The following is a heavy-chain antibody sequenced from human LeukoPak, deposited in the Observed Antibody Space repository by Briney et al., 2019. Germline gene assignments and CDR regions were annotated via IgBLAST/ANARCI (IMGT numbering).Heavy chain of an antibody. J-gene: IGHJ4*02. V-gene: IGHV3-7*01. CDR1: GFTFSSYW. CDR3: ARAGPYYYDSSGYTI. Sequence: GGSLRLSCAASGFTFSSYWMSWVRQAPGKGLEWVANIKQDGSEKYYVDTVKGRFTISRDNAKNSLYLQMNSLRAEDTAVYYCARAGPYYYDSSGYTIWGQGTLVTVSS. CDR2: IKQDGSEK. D-gene: IGHD3-22*01.